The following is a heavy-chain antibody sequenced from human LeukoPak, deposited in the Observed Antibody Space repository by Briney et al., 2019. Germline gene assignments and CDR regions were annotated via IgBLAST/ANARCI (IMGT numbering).Heavy chain of an antibody. CDR2: ISHIGST. Sequence: SQTLSLTCTVSGASITGHYLTWIRQPPGNGLEWIGYISHIGSTNYNPSLKSRVTISVDTSKSQFSLKLTSVTAADTALYYCARDRISINALDMWGQGTMVTVSS. J-gene: IGHJ3*02. CDR3: ARDRISINALDM. CDR1: GASITGHY. V-gene: IGHV4-59*11. D-gene: IGHD1-14*01.